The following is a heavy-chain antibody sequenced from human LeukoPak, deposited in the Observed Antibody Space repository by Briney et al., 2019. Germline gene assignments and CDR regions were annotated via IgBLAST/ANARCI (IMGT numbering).Heavy chain of an antibody. D-gene: IGHD2-2*01. CDR3: ARRQGCSSTSCPPDY. Sequence: GESLKISCRGSGYSFTTYWIGWVRQLPGKGLEWMGIIYPGDSDTRYTPSFQGQVTMSADKSVNTAYLQWSSLKASDTAIYYCARRQGCSSTSCPPDYWGQGTLVTVSP. J-gene: IGHJ4*02. CDR1: GYSFTTYW. V-gene: IGHV5-51*01. CDR2: IYPGDSDT.